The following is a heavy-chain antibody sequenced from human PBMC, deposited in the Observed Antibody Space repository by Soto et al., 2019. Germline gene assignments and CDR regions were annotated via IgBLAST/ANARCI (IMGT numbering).Heavy chain of an antibody. D-gene: IGHD4-17*01. CDR2: IYYSGRT. Sequence: PSETLSLTCTVSGGSIRDYYWTWIRHPPGKGLEWIGYIYYSGRTNYNPSLKSRVSISVDTSKNHFSLQLRSVTAADTAVYYCARVGGDAFGDSGGFDYWRQGHMVIVSS. V-gene: IGHV4-59*01. J-gene: IGHJ4*02. CDR3: ARVGGDAFGDSGGFDY. CDR1: GGSIRDYY.